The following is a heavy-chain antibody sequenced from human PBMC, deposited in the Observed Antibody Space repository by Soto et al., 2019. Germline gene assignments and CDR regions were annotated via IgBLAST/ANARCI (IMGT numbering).Heavy chain of an antibody. D-gene: IGHD3-3*01. Sequence: SETLSLTCTVSGGSISSGGYYWSWIRQHPGKGLEWIGYIYYSGSTYYNPSLKSRVTISVDTSKNQFSLKLSSVTAADTAVYYCARAFVRFHWFDPWGQGTLVTVSS. CDR2: IYYSGST. V-gene: IGHV4-31*03. J-gene: IGHJ5*02. CDR1: GGSISSGGYY. CDR3: ARAFVRFHWFDP.